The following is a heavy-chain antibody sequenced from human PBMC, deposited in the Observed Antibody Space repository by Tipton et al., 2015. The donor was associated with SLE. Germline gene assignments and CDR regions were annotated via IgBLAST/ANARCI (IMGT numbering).Heavy chain of an antibody. J-gene: IGHJ4*02. D-gene: IGHD3-22*01. Sequence: TLSLTCTVSGGSINSNTYYWGWIRQPPGKGLEWLGTIYYNGNTYYNASLKSRVTMSVDTSQNQFSLRLRSVTAADTAVYFCARSRLGDYDSAGYSVTFDHWGQGTLVTVSS. CDR3: ARSRLGDYDSAGYSVTFDH. V-gene: IGHV4-39*01. CDR1: GGSINSNTYY. CDR2: IYYNGNT.